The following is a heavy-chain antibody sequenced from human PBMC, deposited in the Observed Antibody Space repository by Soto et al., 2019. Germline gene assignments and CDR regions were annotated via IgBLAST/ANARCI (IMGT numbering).Heavy chain of an antibody. CDR3: ARARGDDILTGYFPKDYYYYMDV. D-gene: IGHD3-9*01. J-gene: IGHJ6*03. V-gene: IGHV4-59*01. Sequence: QVQLQESGPGLVKPSETLSLTCTVSGGSISSYYWSWIRQPPGKGLEWIGYIYYSGSTNYNPSLKSRVTISVDTSKNQFSLKLSSVTAADTAVYYCARARGDDILTGYFPKDYYYYMDVWGKGTTVTVSS. CDR2: IYYSGST. CDR1: GGSISSYY.